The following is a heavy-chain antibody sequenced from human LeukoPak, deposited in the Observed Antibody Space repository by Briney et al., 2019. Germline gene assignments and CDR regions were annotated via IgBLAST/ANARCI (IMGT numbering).Heavy chain of an antibody. CDR1: GYTLTELV. CDR3: ATNSGSYFLY. CDR2: FDPEDGET. J-gene: IGHJ4*02. V-gene: IGHV1-24*01. D-gene: IGHD1-26*01. Sequence: ASVKVSCKVSGYTLTELVIHWARQAPGTGLEWMGGFDPEDGETIYAQKFQGRVTMTEDTSTDTAYVELSSLRSEDTAVYYCATNSGSYFLYWGQGTLVTVSS.